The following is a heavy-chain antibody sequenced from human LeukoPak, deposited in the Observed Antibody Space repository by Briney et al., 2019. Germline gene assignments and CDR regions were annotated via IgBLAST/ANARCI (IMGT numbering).Heavy chain of an antibody. J-gene: IGHJ4*02. D-gene: IGHD3-9*01. CDR3: AKAEGYDILTGLDY. V-gene: IGHV3-23*01. CDR2: IGASGGST. CDR1: GFNFSSYA. Sequence: GGSLRLSCATSGFNFSSYAMSWVRQAPGKGLEWVAGIGASGGSTYYADSVKGRFTISRDNSKNTLYLQMNSLRTEDTAVYYCAKAEGYDILTGLDYWGQGTLVTVSS.